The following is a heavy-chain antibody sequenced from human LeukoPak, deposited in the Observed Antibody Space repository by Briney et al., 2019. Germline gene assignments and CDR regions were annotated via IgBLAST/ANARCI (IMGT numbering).Heavy chain of an antibody. V-gene: IGHV3-48*01. J-gene: IGHJ4*02. Sequence: GGSLRLSCAASGFTFSSYSMNWVRQAPGKGLEWVSYISSSSSTIYYADSVKCRFTISRDNAKTSLYLQMNSLRAEDTAVYYCARDRGSYSPDYFDYWGQGTLVTVSS. CDR2: ISSSSSTI. CDR1: GFTFSSYS. D-gene: IGHD1-26*01. CDR3: ARDRGSYSPDYFDY.